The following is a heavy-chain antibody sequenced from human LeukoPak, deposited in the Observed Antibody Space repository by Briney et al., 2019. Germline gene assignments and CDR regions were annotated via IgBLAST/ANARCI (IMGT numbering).Heavy chain of an antibody. J-gene: IGHJ6*02. CDR2: ISYDGSNK. D-gene: IGHD3-3*01. Sequence: GGSLRLSCGVSGISFSSYAMSWVRQAPGKGLEWVAVISYDGSNKYYADSVKGRFTISRDNSKNTLYLQMNSLRAEDTAVYYCARVEGVLRFLEWLPHYYYGMDVWGQGTTVTVSS. CDR3: ARVEGVLRFLEWLPHYYYGMDV. V-gene: IGHV3-30-3*01. CDR1: GISFSSYA.